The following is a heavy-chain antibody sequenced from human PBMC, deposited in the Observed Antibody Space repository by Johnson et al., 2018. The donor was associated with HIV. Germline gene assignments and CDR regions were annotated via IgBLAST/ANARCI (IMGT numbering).Heavy chain of an antibody. J-gene: IGHJ3*02. CDR3: ARDGVAGTSGDI. CDR1: GFTFSSYD. Sequence: VQLVESGGGVVQPGGSLRLSCAASGFTFSSYDMHWVRQATGKGLEWVSAIGTAGDTYYPGSVKGRFTISRENSKNTLYLQMNSLRAEDTAVYYCARDGVAGTSGDIWGQGTMVTVSS. D-gene: IGHD6-19*01. CDR2: IGTAGDT. V-gene: IGHV3-13*01.